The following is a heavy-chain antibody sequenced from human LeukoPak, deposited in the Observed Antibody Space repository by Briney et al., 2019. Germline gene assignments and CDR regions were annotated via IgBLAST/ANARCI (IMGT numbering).Heavy chain of an antibody. Sequence: ASVKVSCKASGYTFSGYYMYWVRQAPGQGLEWMGWINANSGDTNYAQKFQGRVTMTRDMSSTTAHMELSRLRSDDTAVYYCTREMTTVTTNAFDIWGQGTMVTVSS. D-gene: IGHD4-17*01. CDR1: GYTFSGYY. CDR2: INANSGDT. J-gene: IGHJ3*02. V-gene: IGHV1-2*02. CDR3: TREMTTVTTNAFDI.